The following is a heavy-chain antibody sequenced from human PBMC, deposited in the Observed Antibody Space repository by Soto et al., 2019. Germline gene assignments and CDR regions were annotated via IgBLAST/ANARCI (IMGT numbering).Heavy chain of an antibody. J-gene: IGHJ6*02. CDR3: ARYSNKWFQTEGMDV. V-gene: IGHV4-4*07. CDR2: IDASGNT. Sequence: SDTLSLTCTVSVDSITTYYWSWIRQPAGKGLEWIGRIDASGNTNYNPSLNSRVTMSIDTSKKQFSLKLTSVTAADTAIYYCARYSNKWFQTEGMDVWGQGTTVTVSS. CDR1: VDSITTYY. D-gene: IGHD6-13*01.